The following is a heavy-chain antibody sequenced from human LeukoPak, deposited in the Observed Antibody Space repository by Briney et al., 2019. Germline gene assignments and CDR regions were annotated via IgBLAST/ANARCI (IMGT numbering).Heavy chain of an antibody. J-gene: IGHJ5*02. CDR1: GYSFTSYW. Sequence: GESLKISCKGSGYSFTSYWIGWVRQMPGKGLEWMGIIYPGDSDTRYSPSFQGRVTISADKSISTAYLQWSSLEASDTAMYYCARLTLQQPNWFDPWGQGTLVTVSS. D-gene: IGHD6-13*01. CDR3: ARLTLQQPNWFDP. CDR2: IYPGDSDT. V-gene: IGHV5-51*01.